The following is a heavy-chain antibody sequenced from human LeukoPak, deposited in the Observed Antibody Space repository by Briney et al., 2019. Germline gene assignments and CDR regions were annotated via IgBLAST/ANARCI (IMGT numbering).Heavy chain of an antibody. J-gene: IGHJ5*02. D-gene: IGHD4-11*01. Sequence: ASVKVSCKASGGTFSSYAISWVRQAPGQGLEWMGRIIPILGIANYAQKFQGRVTITTDESTSTAYMELSSLRSEDTAVYYCARDPPTTPPGWFDPWGQGTLVTVSS. CDR2: IIPILGIA. V-gene: IGHV1-69*04. CDR3: ARDPPTTPPGWFDP. CDR1: GGTFSSYA.